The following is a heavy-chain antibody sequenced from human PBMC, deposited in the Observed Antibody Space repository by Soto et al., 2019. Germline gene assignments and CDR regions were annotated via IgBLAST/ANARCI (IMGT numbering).Heavy chain of an antibody. J-gene: IGHJ4*02. V-gene: IGHV4-39*01. Sequence: QLQLQESGPGLVKPSETLSLTCTVSGGSISSSSYYWGWIRQPPGKGLEWIGSIYYSGSTYYNPSLKSRVTISVDTSKNQFSLKRSSVTAADTAVYYCARHSSGWSTQPGDYWGQGTLVTVSS. D-gene: IGHD6-19*01. CDR3: ARHSSGWSTQPGDY. CDR1: GGSISSSSYY. CDR2: IYYSGST.